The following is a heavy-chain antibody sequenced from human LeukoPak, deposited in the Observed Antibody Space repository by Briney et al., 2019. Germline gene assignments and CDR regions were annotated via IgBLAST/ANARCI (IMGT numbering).Heavy chain of an antibody. J-gene: IGHJ5*02. D-gene: IGHD3-10*01. CDR2: IRISGGST. Sequence: GESLRLSCSASGFTFITYAMSWVRQAPGKGLGWVAGIRISGGSTYYADSVKGRFTISRDNSKNPRSLQTNRLRTEDTAVYYCAKYRELLFAPCWFDLWGQGTLVTVSS. CDR1: GFTFITYA. CDR3: AKYRELLFAPCWFDL. V-gene: IGHV3-23*01.